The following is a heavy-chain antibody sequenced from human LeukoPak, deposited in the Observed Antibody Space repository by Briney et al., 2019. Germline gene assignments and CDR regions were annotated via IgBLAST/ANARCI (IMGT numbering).Heavy chain of an antibody. Sequence: KPSQTLSLTCTVSGGSISSGSYYWSWIRQPAGKGLEWIGRIYTSGSTNYNPSLKSRLTISVDTSRNQFSLRLSSVTAADTAVYYCARGPTAGTGRIDYWGQGTLVTVSS. CDR1: GGSISSGSYY. J-gene: IGHJ4*02. CDR3: ARGPTAGTGRIDY. D-gene: IGHD6-13*01. CDR2: IYTSGST. V-gene: IGHV4-61*02.